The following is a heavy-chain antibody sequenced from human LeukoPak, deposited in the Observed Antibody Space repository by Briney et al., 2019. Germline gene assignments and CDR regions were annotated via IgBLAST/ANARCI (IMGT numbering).Heavy chain of an antibody. CDR2: IYYSGST. D-gene: IGHD3-22*01. Sequence: SETPSLTCTVSGGSISSYYWSWIRQPPGKGLEWIGNIYYSGSTNYNPSLKSRVTISVDTSKNQFSLKLSSVTAADTAVYYCTRGSIAYYYMDVWGKGTTVTISS. CDR3: TRGSIAYYYMDV. V-gene: IGHV4-59*01. CDR1: GGSISSYY. J-gene: IGHJ6*03.